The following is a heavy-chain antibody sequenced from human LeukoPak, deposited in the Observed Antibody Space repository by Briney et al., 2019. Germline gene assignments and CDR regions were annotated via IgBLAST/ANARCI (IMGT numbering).Heavy chain of an antibody. CDR1: GFTFSSYA. D-gene: IGHD5-12*01. J-gene: IGHJ4*02. CDR2: ISGSGGST. V-gene: IGHV3-23*01. CDR3: AKEKGDGYSGYDYYFDY. Sequence: QTGGSLRLSCAASGFTFSSYAMSWVRQAPGKGLEWVSAISGSGGSTYYADSVKGRFTISRDNSKNTLYLQMNSLRAEDTAVCYCAKEKGDGYSGYDYYFDYWGQGTLVTVSS.